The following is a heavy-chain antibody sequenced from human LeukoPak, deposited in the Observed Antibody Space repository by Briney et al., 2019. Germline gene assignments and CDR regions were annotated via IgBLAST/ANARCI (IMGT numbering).Heavy chain of an antibody. CDR3: ASDTHYDRSHYGMDV. D-gene: IGHD3-9*01. Sequence: GASVKVSCKASGYTFTTYHLHWVRQAPGQGLEWMGMIDPTGGSTTYAQTFKGRVTMTRDTSTSTVYMELSSLRSQDTAVYYCASDTHYDRSHYGMDVWGQGTTVTVSS. V-gene: IGHV1-46*01. CDR2: IDPTGGST. CDR1: GYTFTTYH. J-gene: IGHJ6*02.